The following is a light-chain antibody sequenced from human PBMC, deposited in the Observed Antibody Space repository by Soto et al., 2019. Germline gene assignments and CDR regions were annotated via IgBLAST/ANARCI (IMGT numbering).Light chain of an antibody. CDR2: GAS. CDR3: QQYGSSSWT. CDR1: QSVSSSY. Sequence: EIVLTQSPGTLSLSPGERATLSCRASQSVSSSYLARYQQKPGQAPRLLIYGASSRATAIPDRFSGSASGTDFTLTISRLEPEDCAVYYCQQYGSSSWTFGQGAKVEIK. J-gene: IGKJ1*01. V-gene: IGKV3-20*01.